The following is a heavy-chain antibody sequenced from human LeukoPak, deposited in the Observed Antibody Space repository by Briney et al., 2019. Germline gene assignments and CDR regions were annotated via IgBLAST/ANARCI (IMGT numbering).Heavy chain of an antibody. CDR1: GDSISSSY. Sequence: SETLSLTCTVSGDSISSSYWSWIRQPPGKGLEWIGNIYNSANTNYNPSLESRVTMSVDTSKSPFSLQLTSVSAADTAVYYCARRFSSRPDGNGYYYGHDAFDVWGQGTLVTVSS. CDR3: ARRFSSRPDGNGYYYGHDAFDV. J-gene: IGHJ3*01. D-gene: IGHD3-22*01. CDR2: IYNSANT. V-gene: IGHV4-59*08.